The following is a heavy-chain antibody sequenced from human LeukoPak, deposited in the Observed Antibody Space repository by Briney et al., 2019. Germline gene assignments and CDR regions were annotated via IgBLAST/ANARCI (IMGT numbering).Heavy chain of an antibody. D-gene: IGHD3-16*01. CDR2: IYYSGST. J-gene: IGHJ4*02. CDR3: ARRTFRYYFDY. CDR1: GGSVSSSSYY. Sequence: SETLSLTCSVSGGSVSSSSYYWGWIRQPPGKGLEWIGSIYYSGSTYYNPSLKSRVTIPVDTSKNQFSLKLSSVTAADTAVYYCARRTFRYYFDYWGQGTLVTVSS. V-gene: IGHV4-39*01.